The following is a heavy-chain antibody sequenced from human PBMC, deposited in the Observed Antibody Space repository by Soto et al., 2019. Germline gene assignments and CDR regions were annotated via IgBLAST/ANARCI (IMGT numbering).Heavy chain of an antibody. D-gene: IGHD3-3*02. V-gene: IGHV1-2*02. Sequence: ASGNFSCKASGYTFTGYYIHWVRQAPGQGLEWMGWINPNNSDTNYAKKFQGRVTLTRDTSIGTGYMELSSLRSDDTAVFYCVRARSNLPYIREVWG. J-gene: IGHJ6*02. CDR1: GYTFTGYY. CDR3: VRARSNLPYIREV. CDR2: INPNNSDT.